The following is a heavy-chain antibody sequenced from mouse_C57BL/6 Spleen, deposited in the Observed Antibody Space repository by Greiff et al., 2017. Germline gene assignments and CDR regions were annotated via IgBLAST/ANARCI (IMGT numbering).Heavy chain of an antibody. V-gene: IGHV1-61*01. CDR3: ARRGHYSNLRGYFDV. Sequence: QVQLQQPGAELVRPGSSVKLSCKASGYTFTSYWTDWVKQRPGQGLEWIGNIYPSDSETHYNQKFKDKATLTVDKSSSTAYMQLSSLTSEDSAVYYGARRGHYSNLRGYFDVWGTGTTVTVSS. J-gene: IGHJ1*03. CDR2: IYPSDSET. D-gene: IGHD2-5*01. CDR1: GYTFTSYW.